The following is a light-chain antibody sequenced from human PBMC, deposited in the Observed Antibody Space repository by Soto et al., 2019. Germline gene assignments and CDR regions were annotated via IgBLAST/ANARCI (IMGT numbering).Light chain of an antibody. Sequence: QSVLTQPPSASGTPGQRVTISCSGSSSNIGSNTVNWYQQLPGTAPKLLIYSNNQRPSGVPDRFSVSKSGTSASLAISGLQSEDEADYYCAAWDDSLNGYVFETGTKLTVL. V-gene: IGLV1-44*01. CDR1: SSNIGSNT. CDR2: SNN. J-gene: IGLJ1*01. CDR3: AAWDDSLNGYV.